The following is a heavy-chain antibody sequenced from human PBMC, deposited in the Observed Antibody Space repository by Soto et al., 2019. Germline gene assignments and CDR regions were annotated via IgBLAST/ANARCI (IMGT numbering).Heavy chain of an antibody. CDR1: GFTFSIYG. CDR2: INSDGSIT. V-gene: IGHV3-74*01. Sequence: GGSLRLSCAASGFTFSIYGMNWVRQAPGKGLVWVSRINSDGSITNYADVVNGRFTISRDNAKNTRYLQMKSLRAEDTAVYYCARFGPISSSPDYYYGMDAWGQGTAVTVSS. D-gene: IGHD6-13*01. CDR3: ARFGPISSSPDYYYGMDA. J-gene: IGHJ6*02.